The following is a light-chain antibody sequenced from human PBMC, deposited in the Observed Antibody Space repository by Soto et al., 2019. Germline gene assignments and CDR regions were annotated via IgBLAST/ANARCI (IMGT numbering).Light chain of an antibody. J-gene: IGKJ1*01. CDR2: DAS. CDR1: QDITSR. Sequence: DSQMTQSPSSVSASVGDRVIITCRASQDITSRLAWYQQKAGKAPKLLIYDASNLQSGVPSRFSGSGSGTEFTLTISSLQPDDFATYYCQQYNSYSWTFGQGTKVDIK. V-gene: IGKV1D-16*01. CDR3: QQYNSYSWT.